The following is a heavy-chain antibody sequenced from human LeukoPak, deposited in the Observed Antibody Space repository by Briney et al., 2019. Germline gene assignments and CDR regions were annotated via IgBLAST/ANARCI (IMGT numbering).Heavy chain of an antibody. CDR3: AEDMRFDWTPYYFDY. V-gene: IGHV3-23*01. CDR1: GFTFSSYA. J-gene: IGHJ4*02. CDR2: ISGSGGGT. Sequence: PGGSLRLSCAASGFTFSSYAMSWVRQAPGKGLEWVSAISGSGGGTYYADSVKGRFTISRDNSKNTLYLQMNSLRAEDTAVYYCAEDMRFDWTPYYFDYWGQGTLVTVSS. D-gene: IGHD3-9*01.